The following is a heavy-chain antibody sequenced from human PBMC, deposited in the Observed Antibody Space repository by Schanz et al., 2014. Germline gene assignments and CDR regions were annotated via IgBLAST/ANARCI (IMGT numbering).Heavy chain of an antibody. Sequence: QVQLVQSGAEVKKPGASLKVSCKASGYSFTSYGFSWVRQAPGQGLEWMGRIIPIVDITNYAQKFLGRVTITADKSTSTAYMELKSLRSADTAVYYCATIGVNDYWRFGLDLWGQGTTVTVSS. CDR3: ATIGVNDYWRFGLDL. J-gene: IGHJ6*02. CDR1: GYSFTSYG. CDR2: IIPIVDIT. V-gene: IGHV1-69*09. D-gene: IGHD3-16*01.